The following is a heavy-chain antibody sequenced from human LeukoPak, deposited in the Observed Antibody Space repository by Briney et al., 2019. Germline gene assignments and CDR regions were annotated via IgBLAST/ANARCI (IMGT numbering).Heavy chain of an antibody. CDR2: INSDETST. J-gene: IGHJ4*02. CDR1: GFTFSSYW. Sequence: GGSLRLSCAASGFTFSSYWMHWVRQAPGKGLVWVSRINSDETSTSYADSVKGRFTISRDNAQKTMYLQMNSLRAEDTAVYYCATSTYCSGGSCYSRTFQYWGQGTLVTVSS. D-gene: IGHD2-15*01. CDR3: ATSTYCSGGSCYSRTFQY. V-gene: IGHV3-74*01.